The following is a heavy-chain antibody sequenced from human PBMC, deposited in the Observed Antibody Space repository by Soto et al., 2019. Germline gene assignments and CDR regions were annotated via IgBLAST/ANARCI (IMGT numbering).Heavy chain of an antibody. CDR2: ISSSSSYI. CDR1: GFTFSSYS. D-gene: IGHD5-18*01. CDR3: ARAGAMVTAFDI. Sequence: GGSLRLSCAASGFTFSSYSMNWVRQAPGKGLEWVSSISSSSSYIYYADSVKGRFTISRDNAKNSLYLQMNSLRAEDTAVYYCARAGAMVTAFDIWGQGTMVTVSS. J-gene: IGHJ3*02. V-gene: IGHV3-21*01.